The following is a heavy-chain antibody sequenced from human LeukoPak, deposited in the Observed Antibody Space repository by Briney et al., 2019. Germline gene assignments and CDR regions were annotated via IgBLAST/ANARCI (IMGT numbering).Heavy chain of an antibody. J-gene: IGHJ6*04. CDR2: IYTSGST. CDR3: ARVTPFDWLPSSLLDV. Sequence: SETLSLTCTVSGGSISSYYWSWIRQPAGKGLEWIGRIYTSGSTNYNPSLKSRVTMSVDTSKNQFSLKLSSVTAADTAVYYCARVTPFDWLPSSLLDVWGKGTTVTVSS. CDR1: GGSISSYY. V-gene: IGHV4-4*07. D-gene: IGHD3-9*01.